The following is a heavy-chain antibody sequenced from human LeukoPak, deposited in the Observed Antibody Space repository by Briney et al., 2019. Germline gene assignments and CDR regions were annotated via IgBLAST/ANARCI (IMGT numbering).Heavy chain of an antibody. D-gene: IGHD4-11*01. CDR1: GFTFSSYA. Sequence: PGGSLGLSCAASGFTFSSYAMSWVRQAPGKGLEWVSAISGSGGNTYYADSVKGRFTISRDNSKNTLYLQMNSLRAEDTAICYCAKGNYGYYFDYWGQGTLVTVSS. V-gene: IGHV3-23*01. J-gene: IGHJ4*02. CDR2: ISGSGGNT. CDR3: AKGNYGYYFDY.